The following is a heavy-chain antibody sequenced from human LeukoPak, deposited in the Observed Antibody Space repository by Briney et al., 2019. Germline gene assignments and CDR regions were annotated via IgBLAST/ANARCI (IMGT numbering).Heavy chain of an antibody. D-gene: IGHD3-22*01. CDR2: INSDGSST. Sequence: GGSRRLSCAAAGFTFSSFWMHWVRQAPGKVLGWVARINSDGSSTSYADSVKGRFTISRDNAKNTLYLQMNSLRAEDTAVYYCMYYYDSSGYPNDYWGQGTLVTVSS. J-gene: IGHJ4*02. CDR1: GFTFSSFW. CDR3: MYYYDSSGYPNDY. V-gene: IGHV3-74*01.